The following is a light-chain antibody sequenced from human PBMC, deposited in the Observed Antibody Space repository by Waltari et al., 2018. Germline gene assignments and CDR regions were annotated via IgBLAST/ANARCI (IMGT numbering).Light chain of an antibody. J-gene: IGLJ1*01. V-gene: IGLV2-18*02. CDR2: DVN. Sequence: QSALTQPPSVSGSPGQSVTISCTGSSNDIGFYNRFSWYQQTPGTTPRLIIYDVNNRPSWVPDRFSGSKSGNTASLTISGLQAEDEADYYCNSRTSTSTMYVFGSGTTVTV. CDR3: NSRTSTSTMYV. CDR1: SNDIGFYNR.